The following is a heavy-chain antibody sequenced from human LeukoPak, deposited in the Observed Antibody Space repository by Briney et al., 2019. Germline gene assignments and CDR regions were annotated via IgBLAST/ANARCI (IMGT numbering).Heavy chain of an antibody. V-gene: IGHV3-23*01. CDR3: AKDPKRITIFGVVIKGTDYFDY. CDR2: ISGSGCST. Sequence: GGSLRLSCAASGFTFSIYAMSWVRQAPGKGLEWVSAISGSGCSTYYADSVKGRFTISRDNSKNTLYLQMNSLRAEDTAVYYCAKDPKRITIFGVVIKGTDYFDYWGQGTLVTVSS. J-gene: IGHJ4*02. CDR1: GFTFSIYA. D-gene: IGHD3-3*01.